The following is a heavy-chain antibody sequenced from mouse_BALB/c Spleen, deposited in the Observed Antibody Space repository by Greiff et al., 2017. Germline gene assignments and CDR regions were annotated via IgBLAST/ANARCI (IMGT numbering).Heavy chain of an antibody. CDR3: ASPLSTMITTGWFAY. D-gene: IGHD2-4*01. Sequence: EVHLVESGGGLVQPGGSLKLSCAASGFTFSSYGMSWVRQTPDKRLELVASINSNGGSTYYPDSVKGRFTISRDNAKNTLYLQMSSLKSEDTAMYYCASPLSTMITTGWFAYWGQGTLVTVSA. CDR2: INSNGGST. J-gene: IGHJ3*01. V-gene: IGHV5-6-3*01. CDR1: GFTFSSYG.